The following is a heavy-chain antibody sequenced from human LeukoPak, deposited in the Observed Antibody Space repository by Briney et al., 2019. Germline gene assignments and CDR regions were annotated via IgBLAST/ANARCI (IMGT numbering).Heavy chain of an antibody. CDR2: ISYSGNT. J-gene: IGHJ5*02. CDR3: ARHDCDSSRCSVNWFDP. Sequence: SETLSLTCTVSGGSISSYYWSWIRQPPGKGLEWIGYISYSGNTNYNPSLRSRLTISVDTSRNQFSLKLSSVTAADTAVYYCARHDCDSSRCSVNWFDPWGQGTLVTVSS. CDR1: GGSISSYY. V-gene: IGHV4-59*08. D-gene: IGHD2/OR15-2a*01.